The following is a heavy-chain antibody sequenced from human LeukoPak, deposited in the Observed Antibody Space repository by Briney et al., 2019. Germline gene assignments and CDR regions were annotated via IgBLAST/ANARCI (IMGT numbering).Heavy chain of an antibody. Sequence: GGSLRLSCADSGFTFSSYAMSWVRQAPGKGLEWVSAISGSGGSTYYADSVKGRFTISRDNSKNTLYLQMNSLRVEDTAVYYCARDVVGMDVWGQGTTVTVAS. J-gene: IGHJ6*02. CDR3: ARDVVGMDV. CDR2: ISGSGGST. CDR1: GFTFSSYA. V-gene: IGHV3-23*01.